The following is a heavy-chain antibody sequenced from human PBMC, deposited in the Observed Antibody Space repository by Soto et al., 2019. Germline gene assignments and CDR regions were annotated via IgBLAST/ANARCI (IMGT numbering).Heavy chain of an antibody. Sequence: PXGTLALTCTVSGGSVSSGSYYGSWIRQPPGKGLEWIGYIYYSGSTNYNPSLKSRVTISVDTSKNQFSLRPSSVTAADTAVYYCARVRFLEWLLPHNWFDPWGQGTLVTVPS. J-gene: IGHJ5*02. CDR2: IYYSGST. V-gene: IGHV4-61*01. CDR3: ARVRFLEWLLPHNWFDP. CDR1: GGSVSSGSYY. D-gene: IGHD3-3*01.